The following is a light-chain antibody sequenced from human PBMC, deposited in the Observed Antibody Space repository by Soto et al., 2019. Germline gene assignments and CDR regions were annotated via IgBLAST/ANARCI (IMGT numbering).Light chain of an antibody. CDR2: DAS. CDR1: QTISSW. J-gene: IGKJ1*01. CDR3: QQYNSYSWT. Sequence: DIQMTQSPSTLSASVGARVTITCRASQTISSWLAWYQQKPGKAPKLLIYDASTLEGGVPSRFSGSGSGTEFTLTISSLQPDDFATYYCQQYNSYSWTFGQGTKVEIK. V-gene: IGKV1-5*01.